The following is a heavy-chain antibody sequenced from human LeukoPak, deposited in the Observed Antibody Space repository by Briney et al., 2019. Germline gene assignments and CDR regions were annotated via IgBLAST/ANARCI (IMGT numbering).Heavy chain of an antibody. D-gene: IGHD3-10*01. Sequence: GRSLRLSCAASGFTFSSYAMSWVRQAPGKGLEWVSIISDIGGHTYYADSVKGRFTITRDNSKNTLYVQMSSLRAEDAAVYYCAKVTRYYYGSGSYMNYFDYWGQGTLVTVSS. J-gene: IGHJ4*02. CDR3: AKVTRYYYGSGSYMNYFDY. CDR2: ISDIGGHT. CDR1: GFTFSSYA. V-gene: IGHV3-23*01.